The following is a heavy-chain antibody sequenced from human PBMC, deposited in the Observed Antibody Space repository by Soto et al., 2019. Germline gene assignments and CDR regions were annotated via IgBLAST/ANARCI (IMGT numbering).Heavy chain of an antibody. Sequence: PSETLSLTCAVYGGSFSGYYWSWIRQPPGKGLEWIGEINHSGSTNYNPSLKSRVTISVDTSKNQFSLKLSSVTAADTAVYYCARENGYCSSTSCYLYYYYYYYGMDVWGQGTTVTVSS. CDR2: INHSGST. D-gene: IGHD2-2*01. V-gene: IGHV4-34*01. CDR3: ARENGYCSSTSCYLYYYYYYYGMDV. J-gene: IGHJ6*02. CDR1: GGSFSGYY.